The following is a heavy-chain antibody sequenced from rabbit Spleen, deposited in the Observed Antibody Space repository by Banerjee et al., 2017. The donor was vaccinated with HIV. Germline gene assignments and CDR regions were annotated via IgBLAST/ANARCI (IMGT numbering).Heavy chain of an antibody. CDR2: IDPVFGTT. J-gene: IGHJ4*01. Sequence: QDHLVESGGGLVQPGGSLKLSCKASAFDFSSGGVSWVRQAPGKGLEWIGYIDPVFGTTYYASWVNGRFTISSHNGQNTLYLQLNSLTAADTATYFCARDDGSYDYIDGYFNLWGPGTLVTVS. CDR3: ARDDGSYDYIDGYFNL. CDR1: AFDFSSGG. V-gene: IGHV1S47*01. D-gene: IGHD6-1*01.